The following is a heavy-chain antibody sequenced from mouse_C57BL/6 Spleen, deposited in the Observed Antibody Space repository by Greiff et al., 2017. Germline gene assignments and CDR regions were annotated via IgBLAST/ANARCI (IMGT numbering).Heavy chain of an antibody. CDR2: IRRKSSNYAT. V-gene: IGHV10-3*01. J-gene: IGHJ4*01. Sequence: EVKVEESGGGLVQPKGSLKLSCAASGFTFNTYAMHWVRQAPGKGLEWVARIRRKSSNYATYYADSVKDTITICSDDSQSMLYLQMNHLKTEDTAMYYCGRGYGNIFAMDYWGQGTSVTVSS. CDR1: GFTFNTYA. D-gene: IGHD2-1*01. CDR3: GRGYGNIFAMDY.